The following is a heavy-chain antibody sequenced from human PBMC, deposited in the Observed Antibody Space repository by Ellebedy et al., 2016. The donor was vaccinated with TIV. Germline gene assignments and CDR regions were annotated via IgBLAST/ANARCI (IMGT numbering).Heavy chain of an antibody. J-gene: IGHJ4*02. V-gene: IGHV3-74*01. CDR2: INSDGSST. CDR1: GFTFSSYW. CDR3: ARPFYYDSSGPDD. D-gene: IGHD3-22*01. Sequence: ETLSLTXAASGFTFSSYWMHWVRQAPGKGLVWVSRINSDGSSTSYADSVKGRFTISRDNAKNSLYLQLNSLRADDTAVYYCARPFYYDSSGPDDWGQGTLVTVSS.